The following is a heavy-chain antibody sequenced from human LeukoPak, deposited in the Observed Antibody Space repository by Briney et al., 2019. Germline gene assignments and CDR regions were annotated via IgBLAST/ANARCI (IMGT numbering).Heavy chain of an antibody. J-gene: IGHJ6*02. V-gene: IGHV3-43D*04. Sequence: GGSLRLSCAASGFIFNDYAMHWVRQVPGKSLEWVSLISWDGSSTYYGDSVKGRFTISRDNDKNSLYLQMNSLRAEDTALYYCAKAIQGRTWYYYYAMDVWGQGTTVTVSS. CDR3: AKAIQGRTWYYYYAMDV. CDR1: GFIFNDYA. D-gene: IGHD3-10*01. CDR2: ISWDGSST.